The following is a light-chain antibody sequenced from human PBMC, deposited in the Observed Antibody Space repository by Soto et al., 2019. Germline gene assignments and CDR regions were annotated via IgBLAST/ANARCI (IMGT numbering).Light chain of an antibody. Sequence: DLELTQSPSSLAASVGDRVTIACRSSQNINIYLNWYQQKPGNAPKLLIFESSSLQSGVPSRFSGSGSRRDFTLTISSLQREDFATYFCQQTSTDPFTFGPGTKVDIK. CDR3: QQTSTDPFT. V-gene: IGKV1-39*01. CDR2: ESS. CDR1: QNINIY. J-gene: IGKJ3*01.